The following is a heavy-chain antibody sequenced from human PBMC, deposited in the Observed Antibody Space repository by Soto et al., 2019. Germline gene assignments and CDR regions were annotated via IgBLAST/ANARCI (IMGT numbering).Heavy chain of an antibody. CDR2: IFYSGST. D-gene: IGHD3-9*01. J-gene: IGHJ4*02. Sequence: SETLSLTCSVSGGSINSRRDYWAWIRQPPGKGLEWIGSIFYSGSTYYNASLKSRVTLLIDTPKNRFSLNVMSVTAADTAVYYCARQSYFDWSQIDYWGQAILVTVSS. CDR3: ARQSYFDWSQIDY. V-gene: IGHV4-39*01. CDR1: GGSINSRRDY.